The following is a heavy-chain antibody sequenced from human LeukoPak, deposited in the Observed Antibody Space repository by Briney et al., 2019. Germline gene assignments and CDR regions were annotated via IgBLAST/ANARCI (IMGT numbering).Heavy chain of an antibody. J-gene: IGHJ4*02. Sequence: SETLSLTCTVSGVSIANTFYYWNWLRQPTGKGLEWIGRIYTTGSTDYNPSLKSRVTISLDTARNQFSLKLSSVTAADTAVYYCARRQDGHDYWGQGTLVTVSS. CDR1: GVSIANTFYY. V-gene: IGHV4-61*02. CDR2: IYTTGST. CDR3: ARRQDGHDY.